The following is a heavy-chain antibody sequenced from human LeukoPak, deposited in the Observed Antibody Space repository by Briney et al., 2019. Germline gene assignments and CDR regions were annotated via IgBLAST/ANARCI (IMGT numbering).Heavy chain of an antibody. V-gene: IGHV3-30*03. J-gene: IGHJ3*02. CDR1: GFTFSSYG. CDR2: ISYDGSNK. D-gene: IGHD6-19*01. CDR3: ARVRQWLDRDAFDI. Sequence: GGSLRLSCAASGFTFSSYGMHWVRQAPGKGLEWVAVISYDGSNKYYADSVKGRFTISRDNSKNTLYLQMNSLRAEDTAVYYCARVRQWLDRDAFDIWGQGTMATVSS.